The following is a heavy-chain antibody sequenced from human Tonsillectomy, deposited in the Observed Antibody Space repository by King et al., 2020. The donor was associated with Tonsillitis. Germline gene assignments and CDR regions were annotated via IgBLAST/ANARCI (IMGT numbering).Heavy chain of an antibody. J-gene: IGHJ4*02. D-gene: IGHD2-2*01. CDR2: ISAYNGNT. CDR3: ARLVPAYGIGDY. CDR1: GYTFPTYG. Sequence: QLVQSGAEVKKPGASVKVSCKASGYTFPTYGITWVRQAPGQGLEWMGWISAYNGNTNYAQKLQGRVTMTTDTSTSTAYMDLRSLRSDDTAVYYCARLVPAYGIGDYWGQGTLVTASS. V-gene: IGHV1-18*01.